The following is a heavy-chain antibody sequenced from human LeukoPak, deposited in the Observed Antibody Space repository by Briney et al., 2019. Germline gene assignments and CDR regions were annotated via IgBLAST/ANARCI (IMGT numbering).Heavy chain of an antibody. CDR2: ISWNSGSI. CDR3: ARDFGYCSGGSCHYFDY. V-gene: IGHV3-9*01. D-gene: IGHD2-15*01. Sequence: GRSLRLSCAASGFTFDDYAMHWVRQAPGKGLEWVSGISWNSGSIGYADSVKGRFTISRDNAKNSLNLQMNSLRAEDTAVYYCARDFGYCSGGSCHYFDYWGQGTLVTVSS. CDR1: GFTFDDYA. J-gene: IGHJ4*02.